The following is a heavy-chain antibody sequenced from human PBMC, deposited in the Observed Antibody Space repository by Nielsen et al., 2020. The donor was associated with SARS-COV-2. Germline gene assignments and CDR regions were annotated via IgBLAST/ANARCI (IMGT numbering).Heavy chain of an antibody. CDR1: GFTFTSHA. CDR3: ARVPTVGSLSYYYYGMDV. V-gene: IGHV3-23*01. J-gene: IGHJ6*02. CDR2: ISSGSGDHT. D-gene: IGHD3-10*01. Sequence: GESLKISCAASGFTFTSHAMTWVRQAPGKGLEWVSGISSGSGDHTYYADSVKGRFTISRGSSQNTLYLHMNSLGAEDTAVYFCARVPTVGSLSYYYYGMDVWGQGTTVTVSS.